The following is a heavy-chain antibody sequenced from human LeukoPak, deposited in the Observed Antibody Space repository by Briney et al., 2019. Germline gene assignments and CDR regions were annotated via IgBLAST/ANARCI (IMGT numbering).Heavy chain of an antibody. V-gene: IGHV1-8*01. CDR3: ARVFSTSYYYYMDV. Sequence: ASVKVSCKASGYTFTSYDINWVRQATGQGLERMGWMNPNSGNTGYAQKFQGRVTMTRNTSISTAYMELSSLRSEDTAVYYCARVFSTSYYYYMDVWGKGTTVTVSS. CDR2: MNPNSGNT. CDR1: GYTFTSYD. D-gene: IGHD2-2*01. J-gene: IGHJ6*03.